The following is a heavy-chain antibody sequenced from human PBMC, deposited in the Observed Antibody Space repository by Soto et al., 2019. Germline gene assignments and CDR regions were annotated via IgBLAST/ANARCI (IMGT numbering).Heavy chain of an antibody. D-gene: IGHD1-1*01. V-gene: IGHV6-1*01. CDR3: ARVPYNWLDVPPYYYYYGMAV. CDR1: GDSVSSNSAA. CDR2: TYYRSKWYN. J-gene: IGHJ6*02. Sequence: SQTLSLTCAISGDSVSSNSAAWNWIRQSPSRGLEWLGRTYYRSKWYNDYAVSVKSRITINPDTSKNQFSLQLNSVTPEDTAVYYCARVPYNWLDVPPYYYYYGMAVWGQGTTVTV.